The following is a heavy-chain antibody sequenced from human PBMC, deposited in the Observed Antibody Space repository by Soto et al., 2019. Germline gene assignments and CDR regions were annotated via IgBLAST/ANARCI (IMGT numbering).Heavy chain of an antibody. Sequence: QVQLVQSGAEVKKPGSSVKVSCKASGGTFSSYAISWVRQAPGQGLEWMGGINPIFGTANYAQKFQGRVTITADESTSTAYMELSSLRSEDTAVYYCAREGRVTSTYYYYYGMDVWGQGTTVTVSS. CDR3: AREGRVTSTYYYYYGMDV. CDR1: GGTFSSYA. J-gene: IGHJ6*02. CDR2: INPIFGTA. V-gene: IGHV1-69*01. D-gene: IGHD1-26*01.